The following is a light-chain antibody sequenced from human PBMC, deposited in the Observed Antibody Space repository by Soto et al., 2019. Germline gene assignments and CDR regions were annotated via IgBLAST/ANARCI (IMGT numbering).Light chain of an antibody. CDR2: EVS. Sequence: QSVLSQPPPASRSPGQSVTLSCTGTSSDVRRYHYVSWYQQHPGKAPTLMIHEVSKRPSGVPDRFSGSKSGNTASLTVSGFQAEDEADYYCSSYAGSSTSVFGTGTKV. CDR3: SSYAGSSTSV. CDR1: SSDVRRYHY. J-gene: IGLJ1*01. V-gene: IGLV2-8*01.